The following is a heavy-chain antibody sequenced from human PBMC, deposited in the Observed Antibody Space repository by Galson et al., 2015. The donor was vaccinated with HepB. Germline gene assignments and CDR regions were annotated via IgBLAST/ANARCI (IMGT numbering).Heavy chain of an antibody. V-gene: IGHV1-18*01. CDR2: ISAYNGNT. CDR3: ASYCSGGSCPSNDYYYYYGMDV. Sequence: SVKVSCKASGYTFTSYGISWVRQAPGQGLEWMGWISAYNGNTNYAQKLQGRVTMTTDTSTSTAYVELRSLRSDDTAVYYCASYCSGGSCPSNDYYYYYGMDVWGQGTTVTVSS. J-gene: IGHJ6*02. D-gene: IGHD2-15*01. CDR1: GYTFTSYG.